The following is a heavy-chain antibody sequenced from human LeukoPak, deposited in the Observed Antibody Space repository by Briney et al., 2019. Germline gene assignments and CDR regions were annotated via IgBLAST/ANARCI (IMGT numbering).Heavy chain of an antibody. CDR1: GFTFSSFW. CDR2: IKQDGSEK. V-gene: IGHV3-7*01. CDR3: ASRRSDY. Sequence: QPGGSLRLSCAAPGFTFSSFWMGWVRQVPGNGLEWVANIKQDGSEKYYVDSVKGRFTISRDNAKNSLYLQMNSLRAEDTAVYYCASRRSDYWGQGTLVTVSS. J-gene: IGHJ4*02.